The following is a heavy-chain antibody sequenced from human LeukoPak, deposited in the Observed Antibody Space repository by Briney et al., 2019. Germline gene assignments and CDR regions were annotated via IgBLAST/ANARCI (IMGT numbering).Heavy chain of an antibody. CDR2: IYSGGST. V-gene: IGHV3-53*05. CDR1: GFTVSSNY. J-gene: IGHJ6*02. Sequence: PGGSLRLSCAASGFTVSSNYMSWVRQAPGKGLEWVSVIYSGGSTYYADSVKGRFTISRDNNKKSLYLQMNSLRTDDTAFYYCVKGNSYGTLGYYGLDVWGQGTTVTVSS. CDR3: VKGNSYGTLGYYGLDV. D-gene: IGHD5-18*01.